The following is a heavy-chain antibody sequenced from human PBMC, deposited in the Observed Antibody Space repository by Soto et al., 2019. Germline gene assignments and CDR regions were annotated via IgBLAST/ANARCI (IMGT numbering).Heavy chain of an antibody. V-gene: IGHV4-39*01. D-gene: IGHD3-9*01. J-gene: IGHJ4*02. CDR2: IYYSGST. CDR1: GGSISSSSYY. Sequence: QLQLQESGPGLVKPSETLSLACTVSGGSISSSSYYWGWIRQPPGKGLEWIGSIYYSGSTYYNPSLKSRVTISVDTSKNQFSLKLSSVTAADTAVYYCARQYVLRYFDWLLNFDYWGQGTLVTVSS. CDR3: ARQYVLRYFDWLLNFDY.